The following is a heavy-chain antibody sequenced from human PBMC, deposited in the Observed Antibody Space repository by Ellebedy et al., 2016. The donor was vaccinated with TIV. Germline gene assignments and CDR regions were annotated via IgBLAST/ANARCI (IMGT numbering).Heavy chain of an antibody. D-gene: IGHD4-17*01. V-gene: IGHV3-30*18. CDR2: ISYDGSNK. J-gene: IGHJ4*02. CDR1: GFTFSSYG. CDR3: AKGSLYGDHFDY. Sequence: GESLKISXAASGFTFSSYGMHWVRQAPGKGLEWVAVISYDGSNKYYADSVKGRFTISRDNSKNTLYLQMNSLRAEDTAVYYCAKGSLYGDHFDYWGQGTLVTVSS.